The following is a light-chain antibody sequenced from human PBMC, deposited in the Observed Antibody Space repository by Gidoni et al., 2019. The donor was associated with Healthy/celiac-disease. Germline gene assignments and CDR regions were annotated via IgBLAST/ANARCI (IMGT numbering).Light chain of an antibody. CDR3: SSYTSSSTVV. J-gene: IGLJ2*01. CDR2: EIS. Sequence: SALTQPASVSGSPGQSITISCTGTSSDVGGYNYVSWYQQHPGKAPKLMIYEISHQPSGVSNRVSGSKSGNTASLTISGLQAEDEADYYCSSYTSSSTVVFGGGTKLTVL. CDR1: SSDVGGYNY. V-gene: IGLV2-14*01.